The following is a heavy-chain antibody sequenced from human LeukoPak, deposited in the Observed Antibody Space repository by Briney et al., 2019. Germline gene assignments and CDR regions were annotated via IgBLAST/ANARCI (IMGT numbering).Heavy chain of an antibody. CDR3: GRYYVMDV. J-gene: IGHJ6*02. CDR1: GFTFSTYV. CDR2: ISDSGGST. Sequence: GSLRLSCAASGFTFSTYVMNWVRHAPGNGLEWVSTISDSGGSTYYADSVKGRFTISRDNSKSTLYLQMNSLRAEDTAVYYCGRYYVMDVWGQGTSVTVSS. V-gene: IGHV3-23*01.